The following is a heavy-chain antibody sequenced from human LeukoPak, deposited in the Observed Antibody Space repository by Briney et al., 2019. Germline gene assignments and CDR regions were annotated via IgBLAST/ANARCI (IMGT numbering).Heavy chain of an antibody. CDR2: IRYDGSNK. J-gene: IGHJ4*02. V-gene: IGHV3-30*02. CDR3: VRGKVVVAATRAFDY. D-gene: IGHD2-15*01. Sequence: GGSLRLSCAASGFTLSSYGMHWARQAPGKGLEWVAFIRYDGSNKYYADSVKGRFTISRDNSKNTLYLQMNSLRAEDTAVYYCVRGKVVVAATRAFDYWGQGTLVTVSS. CDR1: GFTLSSYG.